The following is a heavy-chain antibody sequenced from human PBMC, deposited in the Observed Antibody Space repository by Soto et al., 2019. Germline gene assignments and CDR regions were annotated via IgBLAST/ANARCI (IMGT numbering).Heavy chain of an antibody. CDR2: INPNGGDT. V-gene: IGHV1-46*01. D-gene: IGHD5-18*01. CDR1: GYMFTYYH. CDR3: ARVHYSSGFLCYRDS. Sequence: QVQLVQSGAEVKKPGASVKVSCKASGYMFTYYHVHWVRQAPGQGLEWMVIINPNGGDTRYAQKFQGRVTMDMYTSTSTVYMEVSSLRSEDTVLYYCARVHYSSGFLCYRDSCGQGTLVTVSS. J-gene: IGHJ4*02.